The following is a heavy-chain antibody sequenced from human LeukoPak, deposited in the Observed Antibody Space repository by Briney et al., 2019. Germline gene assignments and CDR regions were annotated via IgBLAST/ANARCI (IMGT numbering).Heavy chain of an antibody. CDR2: IIPILGIA. D-gene: IGHD6-6*01. V-gene: IGHV1-69*04. CDR3: ARVSSRIAARPDSYYYYYMDV. CDR1: GGTFSSYA. Sequence: SSVKVSCKASGGTFSSYAISWVRQAPGQGLEWMGRIIPILGIANYAQKFQGRVTITADKSTSTAYMELSSLRSEDTAVYYCARVSSRIAARPDSYYYYYMDVWGKGTTVTVSS. J-gene: IGHJ6*03.